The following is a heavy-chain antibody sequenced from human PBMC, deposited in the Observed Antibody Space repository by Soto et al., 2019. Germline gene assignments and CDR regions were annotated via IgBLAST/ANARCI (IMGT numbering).Heavy chain of an antibody. Sequence: QVQLVQSGAEVKKPGASVKVSCEASGYTFTGFYLHWVRQAPGQGLEWMGWINPNSGGTNYAQKFQGRVTMTRDTSIRTVYMKRSRLKSDDTAVYYWGKGVWTRGHCSGGSCSDGMDVWGQGTPVTVSS. D-gene: IGHD2-15*01. V-gene: IGHV1-2*02. J-gene: IGHJ6*02. CDR3: GKGVWTRGHCSGGSCSDGMDV. CDR1: GYTFTGFY. CDR2: INPNSGGT.